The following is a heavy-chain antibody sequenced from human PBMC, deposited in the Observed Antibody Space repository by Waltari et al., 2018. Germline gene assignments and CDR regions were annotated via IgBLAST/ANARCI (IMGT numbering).Heavy chain of an antibody. D-gene: IGHD2-15*01. Sequence: QLQLQQSGPGLVKPSETLSLTCAVSGVSISRDGHYWGWIRQPPGKGLEWIASIYYPGSTYYNPSLRSRVTISVDTSKNQFSLKLSSVTAADTAVYYCARLHPGGNFDYWGQGTLVTVSS. J-gene: IGHJ4*02. V-gene: IGHV4-39*07. CDR3: ARLHPGGNFDY. CDR1: GVSISRDGHY. CDR2: IYYPGST.